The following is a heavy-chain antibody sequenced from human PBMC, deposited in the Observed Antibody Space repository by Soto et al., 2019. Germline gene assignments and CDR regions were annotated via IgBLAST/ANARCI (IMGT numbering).Heavy chain of an antibody. Sequence: PGGSLRLSCAASGFSFSTYGMHWVRQAPGKGLEWVAIIWYDGSKEYYADSVKGRFTISRDNPKNTLYLQMNSLRVEDTAVYYSARDGDIVLMVYSILPGLDVWGQGTTVTVSS. V-gene: IGHV3-33*01. CDR2: IWYDGSKE. CDR3: ARDGDIVLMVYSILPGLDV. J-gene: IGHJ6*02. D-gene: IGHD2-8*01. CDR1: GFSFSTYG.